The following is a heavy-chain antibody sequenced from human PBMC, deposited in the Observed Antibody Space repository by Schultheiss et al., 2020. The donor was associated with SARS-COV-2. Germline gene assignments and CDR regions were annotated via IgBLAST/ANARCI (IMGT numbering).Heavy chain of an antibody. CDR2: IKQDGSEK. CDR1: GFTFSSYA. V-gene: IGHV3-30*02. J-gene: IGHJ3*02. Sequence: GGSLRLSCAASGFTFSSYAMHWVRQAPGKGLEWVANIKQDGSEKYYADSVKGRFTISRDNSKNTLYLQMNSLRAEDTAVYYCAKERDAFDIWGQGTMVTVSS. CDR3: AKERDAFDI.